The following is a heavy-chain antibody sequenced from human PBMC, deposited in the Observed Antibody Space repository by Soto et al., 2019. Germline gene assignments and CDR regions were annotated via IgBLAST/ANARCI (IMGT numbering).Heavy chain of an antibody. V-gene: IGHV3-48*02. D-gene: IGHD3-16*01. CDR3: ARTIGGYCYGSDY. CDR1: GYTFTYDT. J-gene: IGHJ4*02. CDR2: INDDGGTI. Sequence: EVQLMESVGGLVQPGGCLRLSCAASGYTFTYDTFKLVRQPPGKGREWVSYINDDGGTISYADSVKGRFTISRDNAKNSLFMQLNSLRDGDTGVYYCARTIGGYCYGSDYWGQGTMVTVSS.